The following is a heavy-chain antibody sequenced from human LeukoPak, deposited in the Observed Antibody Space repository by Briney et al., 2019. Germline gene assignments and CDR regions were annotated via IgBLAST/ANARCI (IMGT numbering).Heavy chain of an antibody. D-gene: IGHD6-13*01. V-gene: IGHV5-51*01. Sequence: GESLKISCKGSGYSFTSYWIGWVRQMPGKGLEWMGIIYPGDSDTRYSPSFQGQVTISADKSISTAYLQWSSLKASDTAMYYCARPHAGLEAAGVMFDYWGQGTLVTVSS. CDR2: IYPGDSDT. CDR3: ARPHAGLEAAGVMFDY. J-gene: IGHJ4*02. CDR1: GYSFTSYW.